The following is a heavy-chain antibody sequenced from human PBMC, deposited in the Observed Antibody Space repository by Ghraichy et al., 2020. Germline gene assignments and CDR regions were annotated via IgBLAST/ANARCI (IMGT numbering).Heavy chain of an antibody. CDR3: ARDSGIGVAGIILSNGLDV. D-gene: IGHD6-19*01. CDR2: ISPSGGST. J-gene: IGHJ6*02. V-gene: IGHV1-46*01. CDR1: GYTFTRYN. Sequence: GESLNISCKASGYTFTRYNMHWMRQAPGQGLECVGIISPSGGSTNYAQKFQGRITMTRDTSTSTVYMELSSLRSEDTAVYYCARDSGIGVAGIILSNGLDVWGQGTTVIVSS.